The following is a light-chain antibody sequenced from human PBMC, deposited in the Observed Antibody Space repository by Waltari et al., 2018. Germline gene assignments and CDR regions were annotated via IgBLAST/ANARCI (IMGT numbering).Light chain of an antibody. J-gene: IGLJ3*02. CDR2: RND. V-gene: IGLV1-44*01. Sequence: QSVLTQPPAASGAPGQRVTISCSGRQSTVGDNVVNWYHHVPGTAPKLVIYRNDLRHSGVPDRFTASKSGTSASLAISGLQSEDEGDYYCATWDDRPTGRWVFGGGTRVTVL. CDR3: ATWDDRPTGRWV. CDR1: QSTVGDNV.